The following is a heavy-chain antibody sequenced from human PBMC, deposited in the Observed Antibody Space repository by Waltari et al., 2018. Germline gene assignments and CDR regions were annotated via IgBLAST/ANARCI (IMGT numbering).Heavy chain of an antibody. CDR3: AHRPSHYDIFSGYYNYFDY. V-gene: IGHV2-5*02. CDR1: GFSFSTSVVG. J-gene: IGHJ4*02. D-gene: IGHD3-9*01. Sequence: QITLKESGPTLVNPTQTLTLTCAFSGFSFSTSVVGVGWIRQPPGKALEWLAFVYWDDNKRYSPSLKGRLTITKDTSEDQVVLTMTNMDPVDTATYFCAHRPSHYDIFSGYYNYFDYWGQGILVTVSS. CDR2: VYWDDNK.